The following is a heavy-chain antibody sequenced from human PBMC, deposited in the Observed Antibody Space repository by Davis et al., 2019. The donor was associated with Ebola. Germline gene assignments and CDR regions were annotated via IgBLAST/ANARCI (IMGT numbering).Heavy chain of an antibody. CDR2: IYYSGST. Sequence: MPSETLSLTCTVSGGSISSYYWSWIRQPPGKGLEWIGYIYYSGSTNYNPSLKSRVTISVDTSKNQFSLQLNSVTPEDTAVYYCARETVAAVGTPFDHWGQGTRVTVSS. CDR1: GGSISSYY. J-gene: IGHJ4*02. D-gene: IGHD6-13*01. CDR3: ARETVAAVGTPFDH. V-gene: IGHV4-59*12.